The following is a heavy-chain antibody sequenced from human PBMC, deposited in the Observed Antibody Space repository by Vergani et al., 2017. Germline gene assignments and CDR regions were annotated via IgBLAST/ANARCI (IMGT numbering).Heavy chain of an antibody. V-gene: IGHV3-33*08. CDR2: IWYDGSNK. Sequence: VQLVESGGGLVQPGGSLRLSCAASGFTFSSYEMNWVRQAPGKGPEWVAVIWYDGSNKYYADSVKGRFTISRDNSKNTLYLQMNSLRAEDTAVYYCARSDDSSGYYQRAFDYWGQGTLVTVSS. D-gene: IGHD3-22*01. CDR1: GFTFSSYE. J-gene: IGHJ4*02. CDR3: ARSDDSSGYYQRAFDY.